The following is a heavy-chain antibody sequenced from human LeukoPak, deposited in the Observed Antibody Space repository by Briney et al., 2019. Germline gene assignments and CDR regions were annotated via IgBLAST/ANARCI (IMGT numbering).Heavy chain of an antibody. Sequence: GGSLRLSCAASGFTVSSNYMSWVRQAPGKGLEWVSVIYSGGSTYYADSVKGRFTISRDNSKNTLYLQMNSLRAENTAVYYCAGPLPYYYDSSGDAFDIWGQGTMVTVSS. CDR1: GFTVSSNY. V-gene: IGHV3-53*01. CDR3: AGPLPYYYDSSGDAFDI. D-gene: IGHD3-22*01. CDR2: IYSGGST. J-gene: IGHJ3*02.